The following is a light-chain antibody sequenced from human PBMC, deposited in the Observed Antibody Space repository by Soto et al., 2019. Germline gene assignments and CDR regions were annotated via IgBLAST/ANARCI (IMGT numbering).Light chain of an antibody. J-gene: IGKJ3*01. V-gene: IGKV3-15*01. CDR1: DSVTSN. Sequence: EIVMTQSPATLSVSPGERATLSCRASDSVTSNLAWYQQKPGQAPRLLIYGASTRATGIPARLSGSGSGTEFTLTISRLQSEDFAVYYCQQYNNSPQWITFAAGNKVDI. CDR3: QQYNNSPQWIT. CDR2: GAS.